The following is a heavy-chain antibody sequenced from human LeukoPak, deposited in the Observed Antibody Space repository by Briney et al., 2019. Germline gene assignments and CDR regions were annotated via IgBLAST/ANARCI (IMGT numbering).Heavy chain of an antibody. Sequence: GGSLRLSCAASGFTFSSYGMHWVRQAPGKGLEWVAVISYDGSNKYYADSVKGRFTISRDNSKNTLYLQMNSLRAEDTAVYYCAKDLYDFWSGPRSGYYFDYWGQGTLVTVSS. D-gene: IGHD3-3*01. CDR3: AKDLYDFWSGPRSGYYFDY. J-gene: IGHJ4*02. CDR2: ISYDGSNK. V-gene: IGHV3-30*18. CDR1: GFTFSSYG.